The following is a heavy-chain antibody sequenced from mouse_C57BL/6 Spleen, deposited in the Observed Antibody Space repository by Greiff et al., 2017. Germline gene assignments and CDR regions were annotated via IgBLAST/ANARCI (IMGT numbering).Heavy chain of an antibody. Sequence: EVKVVESGEGLVKPGGSLKLSCAASGFTFSSYAMSWVRQTPEKRLEWVAYISSGGDYIYHADTVKGRFTISRDNARNTLYLQMSSLKSEDTAMYYCTREDGYYVYFDVWGTGTTVTVSS. D-gene: IGHD2-3*01. V-gene: IGHV5-9-1*02. CDR3: TREDGYYVYFDV. J-gene: IGHJ1*03. CDR2: ISSGGDYI. CDR1: GFTFSSYA.